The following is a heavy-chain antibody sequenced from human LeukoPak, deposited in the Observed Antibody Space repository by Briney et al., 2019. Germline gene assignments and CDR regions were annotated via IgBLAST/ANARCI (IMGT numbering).Heavy chain of an antibody. J-gene: IGHJ1*01. CDR3: ARPSAYSSSYTFVYFQH. Sequence: PSETLSLTCTVSGGSISSYYWGWIRQPPGKGLEWIGSIYYSGSTYYNPSLKSRVTISVDTSKNQFSLKLSSVTAADTAVYYCARPSAYSSSYTFVYFQHWGQGTLVTVSS. D-gene: IGHD6-13*01. V-gene: IGHV4-39*01. CDR1: GGSISSYY. CDR2: IYYSGST.